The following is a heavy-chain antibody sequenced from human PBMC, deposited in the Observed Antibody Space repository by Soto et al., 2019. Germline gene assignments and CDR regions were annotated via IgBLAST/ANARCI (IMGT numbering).Heavy chain of an antibody. CDR1: GQSFSGHS. Sequence: QVQLQQWGAGLVKPSETLSLSCAVYGQSFSGHSWAWIRQPPGKGLEWIGEINESGSTYYNPSLNDRVTISTDTSKNQFALKLSSVSAADTAAYFCARGSGIVALPGELEDVNDDYLGQGTLGNVSA. CDR2: INESGST. D-gene: IGHD1-1*01. V-gene: IGHV4-34*01. J-gene: IGHJ4*02. CDR3: ARGSGIVALPGELEDVNDDY.